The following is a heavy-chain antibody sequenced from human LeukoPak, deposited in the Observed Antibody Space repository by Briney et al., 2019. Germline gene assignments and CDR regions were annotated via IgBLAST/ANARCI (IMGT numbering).Heavy chain of an antibody. V-gene: IGHV4-39*01. CDR3: AKSGGYGLIDY. Sequence: SETLSLTCNVSGVSISSSSYYWGWIRQPPGKGLERIGSIYSSGSTYYNSSLKSRVTISIGTSKNQVSLKMSSVTAADTAVYYCAKSGGYGLIDYWGQGTLVTVSS. CDR1: GVSISSSSYY. CDR2: IYSSGST. J-gene: IGHJ4*01. D-gene: IGHD6-25*01.